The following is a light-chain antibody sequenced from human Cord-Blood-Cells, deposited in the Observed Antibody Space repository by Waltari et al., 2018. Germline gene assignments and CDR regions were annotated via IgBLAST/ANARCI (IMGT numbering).Light chain of an antibody. V-gene: IGKV3-20*01. CDR2: GAS. CDR1: QSVSSSY. Sequence: ELVLTPSPVTQSLSPGDRATRSCRASQSVSSSYIAWYQQKPGQAPRLLIYGASSRATGIPDRFSGSGSGTDFTLTISRLEPEDFAVYYCQQYGSSPTFGQGTKVEIK. J-gene: IGKJ1*01. CDR3: QQYGSSPT.